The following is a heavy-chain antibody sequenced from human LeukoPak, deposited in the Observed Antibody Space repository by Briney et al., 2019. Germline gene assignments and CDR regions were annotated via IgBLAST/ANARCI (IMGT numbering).Heavy chain of an antibody. D-gene: IGHD2-15*01. Sequence: PSETLSLTCAVSGYSITSSSWWGWIRQPPGKGLEWIGYIYHSGTTYYNPSLQSRVTMSVDTPKNQFSLKLSSVTAVDTAVYYCASLVVAAWGQGTLVTVSS. CDR2: IYHSGTT. V-gene: IGHV4-28*01. CDR1: GYSITSSSW. J-gene: IGHJ4*02. CDR3: ASLVVAA.